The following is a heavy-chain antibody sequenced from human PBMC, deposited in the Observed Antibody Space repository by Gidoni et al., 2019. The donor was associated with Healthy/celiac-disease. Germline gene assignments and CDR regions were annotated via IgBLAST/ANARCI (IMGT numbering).Heavy chain of an antibody. V-gene: IGHV1-58*01. Sequence: QMQLVQSGPEVKKPGTSVKVSCKASGFTFTSSAVQWVRQARGQRLEWIGWIVVGSGNTNYAQKFQERVTITRDMSTSTAYMELSSLRSEDTAVYYCAVPLDYGDYLYYYYGMDVWGQGTTVTVSS. J-gene: IGHJ6*02. CDR2: IVVGSGNT. D-gene: IGHD4-17*01. CDR1: GFTFTSSA. CDR3: AVPLDYGDYLYYYYGMDV.